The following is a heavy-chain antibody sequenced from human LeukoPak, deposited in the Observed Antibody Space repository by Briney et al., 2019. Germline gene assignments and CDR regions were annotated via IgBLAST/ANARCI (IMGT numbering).Heavy chain of an antibody. CDR2: ISVYNGNT. J-gene: IGHJ2*01. Sequence: GASVKVSCKASGYTFTRYGISWVRQAPGQGLEWMGWISVYNGNTIYAQNLQGRVSMTTDTSTSTAYMELRSLRSDDTAVYARSEGGYCSGGSCYGTKWYFDLWGRGTLVTVSS. CDR1: GYTFTRYG. V-gene: IGHV1-18*01. D-gene: IGHD2-15*01. CDR3: SEGGYCSGGSCYGTKWYFDL.